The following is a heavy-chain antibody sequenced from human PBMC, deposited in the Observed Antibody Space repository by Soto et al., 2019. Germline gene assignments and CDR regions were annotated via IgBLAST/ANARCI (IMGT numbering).Heavy chain of an antibody. Sequence: ASVKVSCKASGYSFTGYYMHWVRQAPGQGLEWMGWINPNSGGTNYAQKFQGRVTMTRDTSISTAYMELSRLRSDDPAVYYCARGTLLTRITGTTGGIGYWGQGTLVTVSS. CDR3: ARGTLLTRITGTTGGIGY. CDR2: INPNSGGT. J-gene: IGHJ4*02. V-gene: IGHV1-2*02. D-gene: IGHD1-20*01. CDR1: GYSFTGYY.